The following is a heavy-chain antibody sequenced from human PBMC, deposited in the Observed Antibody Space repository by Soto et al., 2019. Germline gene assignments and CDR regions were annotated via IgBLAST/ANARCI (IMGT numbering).Heavy chain of an antibody. CDR3: ARDSATAPFECDY. CDR2: ISSSSSYI. CDR1: GFTFSSYS. D-gene: IGHD3-10*01. Sequence: PGGSLRLSCAASGFTFSSYSMNWVRQAPGKGLEWVSSISSSSSYIYYADSVKGRFTISRDNAKNSLYLQMNSLRAEDTAVYYCARDSATAPFECDYWGQGTLVTVSS. J-gene: IGHJ4*02. V-gene: IGHV3-21*01.